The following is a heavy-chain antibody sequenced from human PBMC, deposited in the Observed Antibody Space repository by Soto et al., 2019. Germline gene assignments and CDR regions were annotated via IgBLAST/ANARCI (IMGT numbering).Heavy chain of an antibody. CDR1: GLIFSDVW. J-gene: IGHJ4*02. CDR2: IKTKPDYVTI. D-gene: IGHD3-16*01. CDR3: TTSNLGVDF. Sequence: GSLGLACAASGLIFSDVWMTWVRQAPGKGLEWVGRIKTKPDYVTIDYAAPVRGRFTISRDDSKNTLYLQMTSLTPDDTGVYYCTTSNLGVDFWGPGTLVTVYS. V-gene: IGHV3-15*01.